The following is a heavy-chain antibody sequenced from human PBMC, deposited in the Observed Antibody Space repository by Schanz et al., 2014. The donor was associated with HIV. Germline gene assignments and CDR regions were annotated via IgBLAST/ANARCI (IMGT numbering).Heavy chain of an antibody. Sequence: QVQLVQSGAEVKKPGASVKVSCKASGYTFSNFDINWVRQATGQGLEWMGWMNPNSGNTGYAQKFQGRVTMTRNTSISTAYMELSSLRSDDTAVYYCATDERNHCTGGSCYGYFDFWGQGTLVTVSS. CDR1: GYTFSNFD. V-gene: IGHV1-8*01. J-gene: IGHJ4*02. CDR3: ATDERNHCTGGSCYGYFDF. D-gene: IGHD2-15*01. CDR2: MNPNSGNT.